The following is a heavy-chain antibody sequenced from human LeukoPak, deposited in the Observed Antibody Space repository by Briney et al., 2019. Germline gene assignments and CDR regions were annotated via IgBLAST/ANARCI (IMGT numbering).Heavy chain of an antibody. J-gene: IGHJ6*03. CDR1: GFTVSSNY. CDR2: IYSGGTT. Sequence: GGSLRLSCAASGFTVSSNYMTWVRQAPGKGLEWVSVIYSGGTTYSADSVKGRLTMSRDNSKNTLYLQMNSLRAEDTAVYYCARERSSTSNYYYYYYYMDVWGKGTTVTVS. CDR3: ARERSSTSNYYYYYYYMDV. V-gene: IGHV3-66*02. D-gene: IGHD2-2*01.